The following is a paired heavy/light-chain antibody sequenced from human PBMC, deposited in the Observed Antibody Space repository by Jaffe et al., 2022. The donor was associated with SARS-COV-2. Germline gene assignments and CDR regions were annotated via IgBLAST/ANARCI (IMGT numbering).Heavy chain of an antibody. CDR3: VRHPQEGNFDY. CDR1: GYTFTNYA. V-gene: IGHV1-3*01. J-gene: IGHJ4*02. CDR2: IHAANGNT. Sequence: QVQLVQSGAEVKKPGATVKISCKASGYTFTNYALHWVRQAPGQRLEWMGWIHAANGNTRYTEKFQGRVTITRDTSASTVYMELSSLRSEDTAVFYCVRHPQEGNFDYWGQGTLVTVSS.
Light chain of an antibody. CDR2: GTS. CDR1: QSVSSS. V-gene: IGKV3-15*01. Sequence: EIVMTQSPATLSVSPGERATLSCRASQSVSSSLAWYQQKPGQAPRLLIFGTSTRATGVPARFSGSGSATEFTLTISSLQSEDFAVYYCQHYNGWPYTFGQGTKLEIK. CDR3: QHYNGWPYT. J-gene: IGKJ2*01.